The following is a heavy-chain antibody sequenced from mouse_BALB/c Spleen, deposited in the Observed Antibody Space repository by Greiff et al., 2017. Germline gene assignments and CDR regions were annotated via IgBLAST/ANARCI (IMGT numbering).Heavy chain of an antibody. CDR2: ISYSGST. D-gene: IGHD4-1*01. CDR3: ARYWDDYYAMDY. V-gene: IGHV3-8*02. CDR1: GDSITSGY. J-gene: IGHJ4*01. Sequence: EVQLQESGPSLVKPSQTLSLTCSVTGDSITSGYWNWIRKFPGNKLEYMGYISYSGSTYYNPSLKSRISITRDTSKNQSYLLLNAVTTEDTATFYCARYWDDYYAMDYWGQGTSVSVAS.